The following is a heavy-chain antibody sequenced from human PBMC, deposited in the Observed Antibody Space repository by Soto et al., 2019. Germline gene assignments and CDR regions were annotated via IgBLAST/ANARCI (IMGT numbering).Heavy chain of an antibody. CDR1: GGSISTSNW. CDR2: IYHSGSA. CDR3: ARDLRQWLVQAGDF. V-gene: IGHV4-4*02. J-gene: IGHJ4*02. D-gene: IGHD6-19*01. Sequence: PSETLSLTCTVSGGSISTSNWWSWVRQPPGKGLGWIGEIYHSGSAKYNPSLKSRVTISVDKSKNQFSLELTSVTAADTAVYYCARDLRQWLVQAGDFWGQGTLVTVSS.